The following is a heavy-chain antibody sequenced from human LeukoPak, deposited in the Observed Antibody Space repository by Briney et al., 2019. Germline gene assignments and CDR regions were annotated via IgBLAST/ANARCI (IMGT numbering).Heavy chain of an antibody. V-gene: IGHV3-48*03. Sequence: GGSLRLSCAASGFTFSSYEMNWVRQAPGKGLEWVSYISGSGTTISYADSVKGRFTTSRDSAKNSLYLQMDSLRAEDTAIYYCARLDTSAYYYFDYWGQGTLVTVSS. J-gene: IGHJ4*02. D-gene: IGHD3-22*01. CDR3: ARLDTSAYYYFDY. CDR2: ISGSGTTI. CDR1: GFTFSSYE.